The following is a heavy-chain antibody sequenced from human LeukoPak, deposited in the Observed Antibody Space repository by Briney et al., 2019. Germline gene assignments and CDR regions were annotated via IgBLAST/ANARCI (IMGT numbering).Heavy chain of an antibody. CDR2: IYYSGST. CDR1: GGSISSYY. D-gene: IGHD4-17*01. V-gene: IGHV4-59*08. J-gene: IGHJ3*02. Sequence: PSETLSLTCTVSGGSISSYYWSWIRQPPGKGLEWIGYIYYSGSTNYNPSLKSRVTISVDTSKNQFSLKLSSVTAADTAVYYCARRLYGDYIDAFDIWGQGTMVTVSS. CDR3: ARRLYGDYIDAFDI.